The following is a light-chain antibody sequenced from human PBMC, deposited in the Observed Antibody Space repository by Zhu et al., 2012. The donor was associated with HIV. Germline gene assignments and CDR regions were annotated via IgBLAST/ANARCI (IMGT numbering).Light chain of an antibody. J-gene: IGKJ4*01. CDR3: QQHINYCT. CDR1: EDISTY. Sequence: DIQMTQSPSTLSASVGDRVTITCRASEDISTYLAWYQQKPGKAPNLLISKASNLESGVPSRFSGSGSGTEFTLTISSLQPDDFATYYCQQHINYCTFGGGTKVEIK. V-gene: IGKV1-5*03. CDR2: KAS.